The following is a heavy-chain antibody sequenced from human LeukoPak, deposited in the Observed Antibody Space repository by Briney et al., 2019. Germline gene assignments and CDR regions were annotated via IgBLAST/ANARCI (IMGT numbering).Heavy chain of an antibody. CDR3: ARDKGTSYLSSFDY. V-gene: IGHV1-2*02. CDR2: INPHSGGT. Sequence: ASVKVSCKASGYTFTGYYIHWVRQAPGQGLEWMGWINPHSGGTNYAQKFQGGVTMTRDTSITTAYMELSSLRSDNTAVYYCARDKGTSYLSSFDYWGQGTLVTVSS. D-gene: IGHD6-6*01. J-gene: IGHJ4*02. CDR1: GYTFTGYY.